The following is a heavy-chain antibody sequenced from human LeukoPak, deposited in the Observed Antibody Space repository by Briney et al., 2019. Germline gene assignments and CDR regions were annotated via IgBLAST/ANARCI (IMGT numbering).Heavy chain of an antibody. J-gene: IGHJ4*02. CDR2: INWNGGST. D-gene: IGHD1-20*01. CDR3: ARVTPYNWNFDY. CDR1: GFTFGDYG. V-gene: IGHV3-20*04. Sequence: GGSLRLSCAASGFTFGDYGMSWVRQAPGKGLEWVSGINWNGGSTGYADSVKGRFTISRDNAKNSLYLQMNSLRAEDTALYYCARVTPYNWNFDYWGQGTLVTVSS.